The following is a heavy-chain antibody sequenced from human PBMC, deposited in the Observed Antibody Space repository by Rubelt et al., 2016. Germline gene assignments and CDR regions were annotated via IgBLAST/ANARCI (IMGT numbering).Heavy chain of an antibody. CDR1: GFTFSSYA. J-gene: IGHJ5*02. CDR2: ISYDGSNK. D-gene: IGHD3-9*01. CDR3: ASLTAAPLNWFDP. V-gene: IGHV3-30*04. Sequence: VQLVESGGGVVQPGRSLRLSCAASGFTFSSYAMHWVRQAPGKGLEWVAVISYDGSNKYYADSVKGRLTISRDNSKNTLYLQMNSLRAEDTAVYYCASLTAAPLNWFDPWGQGTLVTVSS.